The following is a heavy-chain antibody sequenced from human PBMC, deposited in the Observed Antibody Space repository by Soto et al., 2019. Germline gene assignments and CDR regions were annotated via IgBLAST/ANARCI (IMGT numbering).Heavy chain of an antibody. CDR2: ISSSSTYI. D-gene: IGHD3-16*02. Sequence: EVQLVESGGGLVKPGGSLRLSCAASGFTFSSYSMNWVRQAPGKGLEWVSSISSSSTYIYYADSVKGRFTISSDNAKNSLDLQMNRLRAEDTAVYYCAKEAGELSTRSFDYWGQGTLVTVSS. CDR3: AKEAGELSTRSFDY. CDR1: GFTFSSYS. V-gene: IGHV3-21*01. J-gene: IGHJ4*02.